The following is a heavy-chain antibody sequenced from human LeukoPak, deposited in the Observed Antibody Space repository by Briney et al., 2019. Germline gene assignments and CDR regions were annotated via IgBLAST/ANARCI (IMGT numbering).Heavy chain of an antibody. V-gene: IGHV4-34*01. CDR2: INHSGST. CDR3: ARVRLRRTFDY. D-gene: IGHD5-12*01. J-gene: IGHJ4*02. CDR1: GGSFSGYY. Sequence: SETLSLTCAVNGGSFSGYYWSWIRQPPGKGLEWIGEINHSGSTNYNPSLKSRVTLLVDTSKNQFSLKLSSVTAADTAVYYCARVRLRRTFDYWGQGTLVTVSS.